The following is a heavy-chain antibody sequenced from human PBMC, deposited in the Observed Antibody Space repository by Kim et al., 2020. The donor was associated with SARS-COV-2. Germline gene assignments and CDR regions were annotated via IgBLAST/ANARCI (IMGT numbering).Heavy chain of an antibody. D-gene: IGHD1-26*01. J-gene: IGHJ3*02. CDR3: ARGSSGSDPRAFDM. Sequence: ADSVKGRFNSSRDNAKNTLYLKMNSLRGEDTAVYYCARGSSGSDPRAFDMWGQGTMVTVSS. V-gene: IGHV3-74*01.